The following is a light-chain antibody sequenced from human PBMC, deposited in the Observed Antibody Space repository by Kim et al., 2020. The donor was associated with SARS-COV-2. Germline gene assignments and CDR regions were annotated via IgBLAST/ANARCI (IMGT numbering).Light chain of an antibody. CDR1: QSVSSN. CDR2: GAS. J-gene: IGKJ3*01. CDR3: QQYNNWPLT. Sequence: EIVMTQSPATLSVSPGERATLSCRASQSVSSNLAWYRQKPGQAPRLLIHGASTRATGIPARFSGSGSGTEFTLTISSLQSEDFAVYYCQQYNNWPLTFGPGTKVDIK. V-gene: IGKV3-15*01.